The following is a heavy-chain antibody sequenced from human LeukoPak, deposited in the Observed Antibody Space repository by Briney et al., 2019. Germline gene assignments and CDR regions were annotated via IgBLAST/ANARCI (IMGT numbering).Heavy chain of an antibody. V-gene: IGHV3-7*05. CDR1: QFTFSTYW. Sequence: GRSLRLSCAASQFTFSTYWMSWLRQAPGKGLGWVANIREDGSEKYYVDSVEGRFTISRDNAKNSLFLQVNSLRAEDTAVYYCARMTGGLWDYWGQGTLVTVSS. CDR3: ARMTGGLWDY. D-gene: IGHD2-15*01. CDR2: IREDGSEK. J-gene: IGHJ4*02.